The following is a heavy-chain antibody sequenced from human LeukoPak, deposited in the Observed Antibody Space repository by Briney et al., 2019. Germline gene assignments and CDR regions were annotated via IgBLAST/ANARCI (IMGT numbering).Heavy chain of an antibody. Sequence: SETLSLTCTVSGYSISSGYYWGWIRQPPGKGLEWIGSIYHSGSTYYNPSLKSRVTISVETSKNQFCLKLSSGPAAATAAYYCARGVGYSGYDHPGYWGQGTLVTVSS. J-gene: IGHJ4*02. CDR2: IYHSGST. CDR1: GYSISSGYY. V-gene: IGHV4-38-2*02. CDR3: ARGVGYSGYDHPGY. D-gene: IGHD5-12*01.